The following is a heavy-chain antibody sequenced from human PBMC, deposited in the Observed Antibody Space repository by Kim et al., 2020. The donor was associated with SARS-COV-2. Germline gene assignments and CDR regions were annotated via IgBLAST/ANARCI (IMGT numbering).Heavy chain of an antibody. D-gene: IGHD4-17*01. CDR3: TRDRNDYGDPRGANWFDP. CDR2: INLNDGGT. V-gene: IGHV1-2*02. J-gene: IGHJ5*02. Sequence: ASVKVSCKASAYTFIAYYIHWVRQAPGQGLEWMGWINLNDGGTNYVQKFQGRVTLTRDTSTGTAYMELSGLRSDDTAVYYCTRDRNDYGDPRGANWFDPWGQGTLVTVSS. CDR1: AYTFIAYY.